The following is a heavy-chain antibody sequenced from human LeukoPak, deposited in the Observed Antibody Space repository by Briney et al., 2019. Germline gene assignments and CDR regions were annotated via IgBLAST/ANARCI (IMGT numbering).Heavy chain of an antibody. CDR3: ATSQPLGFRIPFDY. J-gene: IGHJ4*02. D-gene: IGHD1-14*01. CDR1: GYTLTELS. CDR2: FDPEDGET. V-gene: IGHV1-24*01. Sequence: ASVKVSCKVSGYTLTELSMHWVRQAPGKGLEWMGGFDPEDGETTYAQKFQGRVTMTEDTSTDTAYMELSSLRSEDTAVYCCATSQPLGFRIPFDYWGQGTLVTVSS.